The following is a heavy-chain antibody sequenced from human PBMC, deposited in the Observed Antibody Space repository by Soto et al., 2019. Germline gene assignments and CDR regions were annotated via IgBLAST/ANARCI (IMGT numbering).Heavy chain of an antibody. CDR2: INAGNGNT. D-gene: IGHD6-19*01. CDR1: GYTFTSYA. CDR3: SRDGLVAGTGVGYYYYGMDV. V-gene: IGHV1-3*01. Sequence: ASVKVSCKASGYTFTSYAMHWVRQAPGQRLEWMGWINAGNGNTKYSQKFQGRFTISRDNSKNTLYLQMNSLRAEDTVVYYCSRDGLVAGTGVGYYYYGMDVWGQGTTVTVSS. J-gene: IGHJ6*02.